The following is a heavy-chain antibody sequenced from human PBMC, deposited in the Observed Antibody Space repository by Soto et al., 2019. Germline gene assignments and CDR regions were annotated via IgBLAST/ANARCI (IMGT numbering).Heavy chain of an antibody. D-gene: IGHD3-22*01. J-gene: IGHJ4*02. CDR2: IIPIFGTA. CDR1: GGTFSSYA. Sequence: ASVKVSCKASGGTFSSYAISWVRQAPGQGLEWMGGIIPIFGTANYAQKFQGRVTITADESTSTAYMELSSLRSEDTAVYYCARGRALDYYDSSGYYDYWGQGTLVTVSS. V-gene: IGHV1-69*13. CDR3: ARGRALDYYDSSGYYDY.